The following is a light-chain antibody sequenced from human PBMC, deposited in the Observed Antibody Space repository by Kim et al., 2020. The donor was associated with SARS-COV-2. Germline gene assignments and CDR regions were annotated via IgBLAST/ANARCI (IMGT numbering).Light chain of an antibody. CDR3: QQYAKSPLYT. CDR2: AAS. CDR1: QSVSSNF. J-gene: IGKJ2*01. Sequence: IVLTQPPDTLSLSPGERATLSCRASQSVSSNFLAWYQQRPGQAPRLLIYAASTRATGIPDRFSGSGSGTDFTLTISRLESEDFAVYYCQQYAKSPLYTFGQGTKLEI. V-gene: IGKV3-20*01.